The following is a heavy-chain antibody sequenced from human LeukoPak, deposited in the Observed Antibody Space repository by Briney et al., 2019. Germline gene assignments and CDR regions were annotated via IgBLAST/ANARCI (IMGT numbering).Heavy chain of an antibody. CDR1: GGSISNYY. D-gene: IGHD3-10*01. CDR3: ARFGITVVRGGKYYFDY. CDR2: IYYSGAT. Sequence: SETLSLTCTVSGGSISNYYWSWIRQPPGKGLEWIGHIYYSGATKYNPSLTSRITISVDTSKNQFSLMRSSVTAADTAVCSCARFGITVVRGGKYYFDYWGQGTLVTVSS. J-gene: IGHJ4*02. V-gene: IGHV4-59*08.